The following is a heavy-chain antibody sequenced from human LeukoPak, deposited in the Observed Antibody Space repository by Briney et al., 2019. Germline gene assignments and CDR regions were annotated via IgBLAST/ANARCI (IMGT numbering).Heavy chain of an antibody. CDR3: ARRWADHNYYYDSSGYSS. J-gene: IGHJ5*02. CDR2: IIPILGIA. Sequence: SVKVSCKASGGTFSSYAISWVRQAPGQGLEWMGRIIPILGIASYAQKFQGRVTITADKSTSTAYMELSSLRSEDTAVYYCARRWADHNYYYDSSGYSSWGQGTLVTVSS. V-gene: IGHV1-69*04. D-gene: IGHD3-22*01. CDR1: GGTFSSYA.